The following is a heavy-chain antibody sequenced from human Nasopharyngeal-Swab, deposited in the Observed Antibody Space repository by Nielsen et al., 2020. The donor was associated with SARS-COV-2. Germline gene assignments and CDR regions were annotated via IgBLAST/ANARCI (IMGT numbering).Heavy chain of an antibody. CDR3: ARAIYCSSTSCFGLDY. D-gene: IGHD2-2*01. V-gene: IGHV3-33*01. Sequence: GESLKISCAASGFTFSSYGMHWVRQAPGKGLEWVAVIWYDGSNKYYADSVKGRFTISRDNSKNTLYLQMNSLRAEDTAVYYCARAIYCSSTSCFGLDYWGQGTLVTVSS. CDR2: IWYDGSNK. J-gene: IGHJ4*02. CDR1: GFTFSSYG.